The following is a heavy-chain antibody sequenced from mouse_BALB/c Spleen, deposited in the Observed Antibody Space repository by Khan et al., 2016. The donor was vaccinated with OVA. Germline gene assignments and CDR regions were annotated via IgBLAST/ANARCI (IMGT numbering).Heavy chain of an antibody. D-gene: IGHD2-3*01. J-gene: IGHJ4*01. CDR1: GFTFSGFG. Sequence: EVELVESGGGLVQPGGSRKLSCAASGFTFSGFGMHWVRQAPEKGLEWVAYISSGSSNIYYADTVKGRFTISRDNTKNTLFLQMTSRRSEYTAMYYSTRRRIYDGYCSSAMAYCGQGTSVTVS. CDR3: TRRRIYDGYCSSAMAY. CDR2: ISSGSSNI. V-gene: IGHV5-17*02.